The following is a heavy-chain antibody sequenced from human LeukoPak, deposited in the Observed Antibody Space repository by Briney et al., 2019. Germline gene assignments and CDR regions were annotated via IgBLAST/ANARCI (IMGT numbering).Heavy chain of an antibody. CDR1: GGTFSSYA. CDR3: ARDHYGSGIYYIHRFDY. CDR2: IIPIFGTA. J-gene: IGHJ4*02. V-gene: IGHV1-69*05. Sequence: ASVKVSCKASGGTFSSYAISWVRQAPGQGLEWMGGIIPIFGTANYAQKFQGRVTITTDESTSTAYMELSSLRSEDTAVYYCARDHYGSGIYYIHRFDYWGQGTLVTVSS. D-gene: IGHD3-10*01.